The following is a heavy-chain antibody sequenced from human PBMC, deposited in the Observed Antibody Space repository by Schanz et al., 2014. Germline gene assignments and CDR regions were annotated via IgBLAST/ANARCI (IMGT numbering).Heavy chain of an antibody. CDR3: AKSQGSSFDS. J-gene: IGHJ4*02. D-gene: IGHD6-13*01. Sequence: EVQLVESGGGLIQPGGSLRLSCAASGFGFSSYWMHWVRQVPGKGLVWVSRIKSDGSSTSYADSVKGRFTISRDNSKNTLYLQMNSLRAEDTAVYCCAKSQGSSFDSWGQGALVTVSS. V-gene: IGHV3-74*02. CDR2: IKSDGSST. CDR1: GFGFSSYW.